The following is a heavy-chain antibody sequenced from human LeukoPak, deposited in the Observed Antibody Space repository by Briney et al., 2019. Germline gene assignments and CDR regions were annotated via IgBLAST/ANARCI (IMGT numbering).Heavy chain of an antibody. V-gene: IGHV3-23*01. CDR2: ISGSGGRT. CDR3: AKSTYWSNPYYFDS. CDR1: GFTFSNYA. J-gene: IGHJ4*02. D-gene: IGHD2-2*01. Sequence: GGSLRLSCAASGFTFSNYAMTWVRQAPGKGLEWVSTISGSGGRTYYADSVKGRFTISRDNSDNTLFLQMNSLRAEDTAVYYCAKSTYWSNPYYFDSWGQGTLVTVSS.